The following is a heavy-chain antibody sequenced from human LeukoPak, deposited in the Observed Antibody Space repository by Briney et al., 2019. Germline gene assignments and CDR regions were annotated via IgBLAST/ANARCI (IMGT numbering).Heavy chain of an antibody. CDR2: INPNSGGT. Sequence: ASVKVSCKASGFTITDYYMHWVRQAPGQGLEWMGWINPNSGGTIYAQKFQGRVTMTRDTSISTAYMELNRLRSDDTALYYCARVASTTRRHDAFDLWGQGTMVTASS. V-gene: IGHV1-2*02. CDR3: ARVASTTRRHDAFDL. D-gene: IGHD1-1*01. J-gene: IGHJ3*01. CDR1: GFTITDYY.